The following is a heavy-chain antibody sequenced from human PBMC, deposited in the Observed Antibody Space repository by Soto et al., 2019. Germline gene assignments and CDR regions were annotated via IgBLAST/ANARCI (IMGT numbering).Heavy chain of an antibody. Sequence: PSQTLSLTCAISGDSVSSNSAAWNWIRQSPSRGLEWLGRTYYRSKWYNDYAVSVKSRITINPDTSKNQFSLQLNSVTPEDTAVYYCAREEYYDSSGYRPFDIWGQGTMVTVSS. CDR3: AREEYYDSSGYRPFDI. CDR2: TYYRSKWYN. D-gene: IGHD3-22*01. CDR1: GDSVSSNSAA. J-gene: IGHJ3*02. V-gene: IGHV6-1*01.